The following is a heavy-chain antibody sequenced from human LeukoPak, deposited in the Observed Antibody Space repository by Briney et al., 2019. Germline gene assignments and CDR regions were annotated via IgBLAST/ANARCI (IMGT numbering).Heavy chain of an antibody. V-gene: IGHV4-4*07. CDR2: IYTSGST. Sequence: SETLSLTCAVSGGSLSTHYWSWIRQPAGKGLEWIGRIYTSGSTNYNPSLKSRVTMSIDMSKNQFSLRLRSVTAADTAVYYCAREYCSGYNCNSKFYFDFWGQGTLVTVSS. CDR3: AREYCSGYNCNSKFYFDF. CDR1: GGSLSTHY. J-gene: IGHJ4*02. D-gene: IGHD2-15*01.